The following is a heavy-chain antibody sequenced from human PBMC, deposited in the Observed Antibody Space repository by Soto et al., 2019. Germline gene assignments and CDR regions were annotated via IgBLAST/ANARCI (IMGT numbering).Heavy chain of an antibody. CDR2: IYSNGNT. CDR1: GFTVSTNY. D-gene: IGHD2-15*01. J-gene: IGHJ6*02. Sequence: RRLSCAASGFTVSTNYRTWVRQTPGKGLEWVSIIYSNGNTYYADSVKGRFTISRDNSKNTLYLQMNSLRVDSTAVYYCVVEDLGMEVWGQGTTVTVSS. V-gene: IGHV3-53*01. CDR3: VVEDLGMEV.